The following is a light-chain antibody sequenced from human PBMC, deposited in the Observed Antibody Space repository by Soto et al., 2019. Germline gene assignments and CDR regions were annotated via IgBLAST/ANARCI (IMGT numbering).Light chain of an antibody. Sequence: QSALTQPRSVSGSPGQSVTISCTGTSSDVGGYNYVSWYQQRPGKAPKFMIYDVSRRPSGVPDRFSGSKSGNTASLTISGLQDEDEADYYCCSYAGSYTYVFGSGTKLTVL. CDR1: SSDVGGYNY. V-gene: IGLV2-11*01. CDR2: DVS. J-gene: IGLJ1*01. CDR3: CSYAGSYTYV.